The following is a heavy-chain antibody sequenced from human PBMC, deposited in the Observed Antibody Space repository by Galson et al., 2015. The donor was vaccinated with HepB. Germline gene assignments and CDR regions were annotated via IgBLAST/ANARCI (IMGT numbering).Heavy chain of an antibody. Sequence: SLRLSCAASGFTFSDYYVSWIRQAPGKGLEWISYISSSSTYTNYAGSVKGRFTISRDNAKNSLYLQINSLRAEDTAVFYCARVADADYGDHSHFDSWGQGTLVTVSS. CDR2: ISSSSTYT. D-gene: IGHD4-17*01. CDR3: ARVADADYGDHSHFDS. J-gene: IGHJ4*02. CDR1: GFTFSDYY. V-gene: IGHV3-11*06.